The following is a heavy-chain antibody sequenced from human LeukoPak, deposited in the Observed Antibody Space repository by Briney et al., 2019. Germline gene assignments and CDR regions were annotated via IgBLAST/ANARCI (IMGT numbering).Heavy chain of an antibody. D-gene: IGHD3-16*01. J-gene: IGHJ4*02. CDR3: AVSVITFGGPFDY. CDR1: GFTFSNYG. CDR2: ISGSGGTT. V-gene: IGHV3-23*01. Sequence: GGSLRLSCAASGFTFSNYGMNWVRQAPGKGLERVAVISGSGGTTYYAHSVKGRFTIATANSKNTPYMQMISLRAEDTAVYYCAVSVITFGGPFDYWGQGTLVTVSS.